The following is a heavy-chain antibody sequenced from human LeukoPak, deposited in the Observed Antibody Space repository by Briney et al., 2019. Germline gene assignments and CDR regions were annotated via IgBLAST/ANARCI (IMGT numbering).Heavy chain of an antibody. D-gene: IGHD3-10*01. J-gene: IGHJ3*02. CDR2: INPNSGGT. V-gene: IGHV1-2*06. CDR3: ARGGTYYYGSGSYYRSAFDI. Sequence: ASVKVSCKASGYTFTGYYMHWVRQAPGQGLEWMGRINPNSGGTNYAQKFQGRVTMTRDTSISTAYMELSRLRSEDTAVYYCARGGTYYYGSGSYYRSAFDIWGQGTMVTVSS. CDR1: GYTFTGYY.